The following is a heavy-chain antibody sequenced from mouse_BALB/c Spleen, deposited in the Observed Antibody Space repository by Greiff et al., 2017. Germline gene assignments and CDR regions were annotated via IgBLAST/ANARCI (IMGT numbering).Heavy chain of an antibody. V-gene: IGHV7-3*02. CDR1: GFTFTDYY. CDR3: ARANWDGTLDY. CDR2: IRNKANGYTT. D-gene: IGHD4-1*01. Sequence: EVQGVESGGGLVQPGGSLRLSCATSGFTFTDYYMSWVRQPPGKALEWLGFIRNKANGYTTEYSASVKGRFTISRDNSQSILYLQMNTLRAEDSATYYCARANWDGTLDYWGQGTTLTVSS. J-gene: IGHJ2*01.